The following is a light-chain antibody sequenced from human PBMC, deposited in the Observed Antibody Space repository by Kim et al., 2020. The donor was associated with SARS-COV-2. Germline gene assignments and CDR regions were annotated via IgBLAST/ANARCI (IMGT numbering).Light chain of an antibody. J-gene: IGLJ1*01. V-gene: IGLV3-21*04. CDR3: QVWDFTSDHYV. Sequence: SYELTQPPSVSVAPGKTARITCGGNNIGGKSVHWYQQKPGQAPVVVIYHDSDRPSGIPERYSGSNSGNTATLTISRVEAGDEADYYCQVWDFTSDHYVFGTGTKVTVL. CDR2: HDS. CDR1: NIGGKS.